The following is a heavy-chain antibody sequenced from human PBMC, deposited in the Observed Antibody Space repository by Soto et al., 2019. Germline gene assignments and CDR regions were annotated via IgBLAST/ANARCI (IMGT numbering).Heavy chain of an antibody. CDR3: AKGREWNSVSPHDYFGMDV. J-gene: IGHJ6*02. CDR1: RLSFSNYA. D-gene: IGHD1-26*01. V-gene: IGHV3-23*01. CDR2: ISGSGGST. Sequence: EVQLLESGGDLVQPGGSLRLSCAASRLSFSNYAMTWVRQAPGKGLEWVSVISGSGGSTSYGDSVKGRFTVSRDNSKNTLYLQMNSLRAEDTAVYYCAKGREWNSVSPHDYFGMDVWGQGTTVTVSS.